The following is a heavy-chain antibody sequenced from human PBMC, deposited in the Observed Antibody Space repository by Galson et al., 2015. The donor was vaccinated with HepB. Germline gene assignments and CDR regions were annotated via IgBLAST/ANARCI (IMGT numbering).Heavy chain of an antibody. CDR3: AAGSKVSYLF. CDR1: GFTFTSPA. CDR2: IVVGSGNT. V-gene: IGHV1-58*01. Sequence: SVKVSCKASGFTFTSPAVQWVRQARGQRLEWIGWIVVGSGNTNYAQKFQERVTITRDMSTSTAYMELSSLRSEDTAVYYCAAGSKVSYLFWGQGTLVTVSS. J-gene: IGHJ4*02. D-gene: IGHD5/OR15-5a*01.